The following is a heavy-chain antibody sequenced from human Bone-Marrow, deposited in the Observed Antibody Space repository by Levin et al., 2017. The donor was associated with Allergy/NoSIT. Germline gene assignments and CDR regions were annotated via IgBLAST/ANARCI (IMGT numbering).Heavy chain of an antibody. Sequence: SQTLSLTCTVSGGSISSGDYYWSWIRQPPGKGLEWIGYIYYSGSTYYNPSLKSRVTISVDTSKNQFSLKLSSVTAADTAVYYCARAPPGSSGGKPDYWGQGTLVTVSS. CDR1: GGSISSGDYY. CDR2: IYYSGST. CDR3: ARAPPGSSGGKPDY. J-gene: IGHJ4*02. V-gene: IGHV4-30-4*01. D-gene: IGHD6-19*01.